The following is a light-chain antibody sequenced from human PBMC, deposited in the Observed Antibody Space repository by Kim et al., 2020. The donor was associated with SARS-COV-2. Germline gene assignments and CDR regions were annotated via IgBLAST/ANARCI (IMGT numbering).Light chain of an antibody. V-gene: IGLV2-14*03. J-gene: IGLJ2*01. Sequence: HSITIPRPCTTRAVCDLTYVSWYPQHPGKAPQLLISIVNNPPPGVSNRFSGAKSGNKGSLTLSGPHGEEEADYFCTSNTTSTTLVLFGGGTQLTVL. CDR1: TRAVCDLTY. CDR3: TSNTTSTTLVL. CDR2: IVN.